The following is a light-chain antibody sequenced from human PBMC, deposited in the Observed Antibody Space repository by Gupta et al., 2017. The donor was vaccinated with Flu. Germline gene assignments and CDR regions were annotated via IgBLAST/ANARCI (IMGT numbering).Light chain of an antibody. Sequence: PGQSARITSGGNDIGNKSVHWYQQNPGQAPVLVVYDDSDRPSGIPDRFSGSNSGNTATLTISRVEAGDEADYYCHAYARRNNCVFGGGTKLTVL. CDR2: DDS. CDR1: DIGNKS. V-gene: IGLV3-21*02. CDR3: HAYARRNNCV. J-gene: IGLJ2*01.